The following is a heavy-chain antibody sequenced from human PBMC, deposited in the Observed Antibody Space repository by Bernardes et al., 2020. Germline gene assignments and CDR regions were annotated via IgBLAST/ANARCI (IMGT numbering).Heavy chain of an antibody. Sequence: SQTLSLTCVISGDTVSSNSAAWNWIRQSPSRGLEWLGRTYYRSEWYFDYAVSVKSRITISPDTSKNRFSLQLKSVTPEDTAVYYCARDKCNTISCPVWFDPWGQGTLVTVSA. CDR3: ARDKCNTISCPVWFDP. CDR2: TYYRSEWYF. V-gene: IGHV6-1*01. J-gene: IGHJ5*02. D-gene: IGHD3-10*01. CDR1: GDTVSSNSAA.